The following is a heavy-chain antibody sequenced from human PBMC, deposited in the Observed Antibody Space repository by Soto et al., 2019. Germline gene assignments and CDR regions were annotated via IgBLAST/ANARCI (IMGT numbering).Heavy chain of an antibody. D-gene: IGHD3-22*01. CDR3: ARVVVITRFFDY. CDR1: GGSISSGCYY. Sequence: LSLTCTVSGGSISSGCYYWSWIRQHPGKGLEWIGYIYYSGSTYYNPSLKSRVTISVDTSKNQFSLKLSSVTAADTAVYYCARVVVITRFFDYWGQGTLVTVSS. J-gene: IGHJ4*02. CDR2: IYYSGST. V-gene: IGHV4-31*03.